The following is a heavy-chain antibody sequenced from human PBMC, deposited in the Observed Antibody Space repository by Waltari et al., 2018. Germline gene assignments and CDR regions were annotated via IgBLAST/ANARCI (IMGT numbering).Heavy chain of an antibody. J-gene: IGHJ4*02. Sequence: QVQLMQSGAEVKKPGASMKVSCKASGYTFIGYFIHWVRQAPGQGLEWMGWSSPNSGDTSYAQNFQGRVTMTRDTSISTAYMDLSRLRSDDTAVYYCVKDRGTFSFDYWGQGALVTVSS. CDR2: SSPNSGDT. CDR1: GYTFIGYF. CDR3: VKDRGTFSFDY. D-gene: IGHD1-26*01. V-gene: IGHV1-2*02.